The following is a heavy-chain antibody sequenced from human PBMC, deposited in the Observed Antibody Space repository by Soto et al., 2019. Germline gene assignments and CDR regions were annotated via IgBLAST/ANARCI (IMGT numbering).Heavy chain of an antibody. J-gene: IGHJ4*02. CDR2: FDPEDGET. CDR1: GYTLTELS. Sequence: ASVKVSCKVSGYTLTELSMHWVRQAPGKGLEWMGGFDPEDGETIYAQKFQGRVTMTEDTSTDTAYMELSSLRSEDTAVYYCAVRFLEWLSFDSWGQGTLVTVSS. V-gene: IGHV1-24*01. CDR3: AVRFLEWLSFDS. D-gene: IGHD3-3*01.